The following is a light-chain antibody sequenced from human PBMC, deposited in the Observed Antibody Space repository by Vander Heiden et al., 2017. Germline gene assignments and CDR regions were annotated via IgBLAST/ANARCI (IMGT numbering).Light chain of an antibody. CDR1: SSNIGSYT. V-gene: IGLV1-44*01. Sequence: QSVLTQPPSASGTPGQRVTISCSGSSSNIGSYTVNWYQQLPGTGPKLLIYTNNQRPSGVPDRFSGSKSGTSASLAISGLQSEDEAYYHCAAWDDTLNGVVFGGGTKLSVL. CDR3: AAWDDTLNGVV. J-gene: IGLJ2*01. CDR2: TNN.